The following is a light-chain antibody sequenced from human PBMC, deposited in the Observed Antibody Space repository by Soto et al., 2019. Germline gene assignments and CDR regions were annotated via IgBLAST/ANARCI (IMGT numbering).Light chain of an antibody. CDR2: DGT. Sequence: DTRLTQSPSSLSASVGDRVTITCQASQHISDYLNWYQQKPGKAPKLLIYDGTKLETGAPSRFSGSGSGTEFTFTISSLQPEDTATYYCHQYFIPRTFGGGTKVEIK. V-gene: IGKV1-33*01. CDR3: HQYFIPRT. J-gene: IGKJ4*01. CDR1: QHISDY.